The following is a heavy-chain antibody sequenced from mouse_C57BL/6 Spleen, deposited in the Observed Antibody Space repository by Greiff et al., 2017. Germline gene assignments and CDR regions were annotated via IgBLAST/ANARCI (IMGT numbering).Heavy chain of an antibody. CDR3: ARGLRQIYCDD. J-gene: IGHJ2*01. V-gene: IGHV1-47*01. Sequence: QVHLQQSGAELAKPGASVPMSCKASGYTFTTYTVEWMKQNPGKSLDWIGNFHPYLDDTKYHEKFKGKATLTVDKSSSTGYFELSRLTYDDPAVYYYARGLRQIYCDDWGQGTTLAVS. CDR2: FHPYLDDT. CDR1: GYTFTTYT. D-gene: IGHD3-3*01.